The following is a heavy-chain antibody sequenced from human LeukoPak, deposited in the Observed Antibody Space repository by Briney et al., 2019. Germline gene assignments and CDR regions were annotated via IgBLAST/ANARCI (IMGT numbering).Heavy chain of an antibody. J-gene: IGHJ4*02. CDR1: GYTFTGYY. Sequence: ASVKVSCKASGYTFTGYYMHWVRQAPGQGLEWMGWINPNSGGTNYAQKFQGRVTMTRDTSISTAYMELSRLRSDDTAVYYCARFNYYGSGSYGDWGQGTLVTVSS. CDR3: ARFNYYGSGSYGD. V-gene: IGHV1-2*02. CDR2: INPNSGGT. D-gene: IGHD3-10*01.